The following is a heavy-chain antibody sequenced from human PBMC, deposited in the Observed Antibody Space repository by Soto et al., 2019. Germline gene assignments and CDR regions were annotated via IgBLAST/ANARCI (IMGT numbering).Heavy chain of an antibody. CDR2: IIRDGSST. D-gene: IGHD6-13*01. J-gene: IGHJ6*02. CDR3: GRGGSGIYGMDI. V-gene: IGHV3-74*01. CDR1: GFTFSSYW. Sequence: EVQLVESGGGLVQPGGSLRLACAASGFTFSSYWMHWVRQAPGKWLVLISRIIRDGSSTNYVDSVMGRFTISRGNAKNTLYLKITSLRADDTAVYFCGRGGSGIYGMDIWGQGTTVIVSS.